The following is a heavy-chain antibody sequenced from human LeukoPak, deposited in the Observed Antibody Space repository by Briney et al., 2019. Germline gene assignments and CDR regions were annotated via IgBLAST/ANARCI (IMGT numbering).Heavy chain of an antibody. CDR2: INHSGST. Sequence: PSETLSLTCAVYGGSFSGYYWSWIRQPPGKGLEWIGEINHSGSTNYNPSLKSRVTISVDTSKNQFSLKLSSVTAADTAVYYCARVSPLKVSPSMDFDYWGQGTLVTVSS. CDR3: ARVSPLKVSPSMDFDY. V-gene: IGHV4-34*01. CDR1: GGSFSGYY. J-gene: IGHJ4*02. D-gene: IGHD1-14*01.